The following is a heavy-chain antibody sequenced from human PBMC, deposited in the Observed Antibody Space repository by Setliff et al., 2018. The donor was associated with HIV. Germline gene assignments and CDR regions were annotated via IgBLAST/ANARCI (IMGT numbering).Heavy chain of an antibody. CDR1: GYSISSGYY. D-gene: IGHD3-16*01. Sequence: PSETLSLTCAVSGYSISSGYYWGWIRQPPGKGLEWIGSLFYGGSTHYTPSLKSRVSISVDTSKHQFSLKLSSVTAADTAVHYCARVQMAYDYFGSWGQGTLVTVSS. V-gene: IGHV4-38-2*01. J-gene: IGHJ4*02. CDR2: LFYGGST. CDR3: ARVQMAYDYFGS.